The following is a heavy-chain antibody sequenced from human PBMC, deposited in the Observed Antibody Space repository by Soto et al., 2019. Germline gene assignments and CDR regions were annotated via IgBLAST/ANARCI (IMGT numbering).Heavy chain of an antibody. J-gene: IGHJ4*02. V-gene: IGHV3-73*02. CDR3: TRHSDSSGYYDFDY. Sequence: EVQLVESGGGLVQPGGSLKLSCAASGFTFSGSSMQWVRQASGKGLEWVGRIRSKANSYATAYAASVKGRFTISRDDSKNTAYLQMNSLKTEDTAVYYCTRHSDSSGYYDFDYWGQGTLVTVSS. CDR1: GFTFSGSS. D-gene: IGHD3-22*01. CDR2: IRSKANSYAT.